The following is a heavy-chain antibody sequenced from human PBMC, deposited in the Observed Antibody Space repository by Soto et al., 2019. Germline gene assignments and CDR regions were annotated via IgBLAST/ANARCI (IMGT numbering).Heavy chain of an antibody. Sequence: QVHLVQSGAEVKKPGASVKVSCKASGYTFTTYGISWVRQAPGQGLEWMGWISTYNGNANYPQKFQGRVTLTTDTSPSTAYMELRSLTSDDTAIYYCAREGMAVADPLDYWGQGTQVTVSS. D-gene: IGHD6-19*01. V-gene: IGHV1-18*01. CDR1: GYTFTTYG. J-gene: IGHJ4*02. CDR3: AREGMAVADPLDY. CDR2: ISTYNGNA.